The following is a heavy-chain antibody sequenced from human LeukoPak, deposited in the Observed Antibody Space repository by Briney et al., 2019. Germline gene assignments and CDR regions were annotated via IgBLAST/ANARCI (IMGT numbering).Heavy chain of an antibody. J-gene: IGHJ4*02. CDR2: IYTSGST. Sequence: SETLSLTCTVSGGSISSYYWSWIRQPAGKGLEWIGRIYTSGSTNYNPSLKSRVTMSVDTSKNQFSLKLSSVTAADTAVYYCASYGNPLDFWSGYYNYFDYWGQGTLVTVSS. D-gene: IGHD3-3*01. V-gene: IGHV4-4*07. CDR3: ASYGNPLDFWSGYYNYFDY. CDR1: GGSISSYY.